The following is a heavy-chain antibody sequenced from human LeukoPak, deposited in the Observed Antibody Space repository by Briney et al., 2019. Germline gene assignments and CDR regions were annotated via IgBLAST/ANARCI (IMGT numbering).Heavy chain of an antibody. Sequence: ASVKVSCKASGYTFTSYGISWVRQAPGQGLEWMGGIIPIFGTANYAQKFQGRVTITADESTSTAYMELSSLRSEDTAVYYCARVTSGYDFLWPIDYWGQGTLVTVSS. CDR2: IIPIFGTA. J-gene: IGHJ4*02. D-gene: IGHD5-12*01. CDR3: ARVTSGYDFLWPIDY. CDR1: GYTFTSYG. V-gene: IGHV1-69*13.